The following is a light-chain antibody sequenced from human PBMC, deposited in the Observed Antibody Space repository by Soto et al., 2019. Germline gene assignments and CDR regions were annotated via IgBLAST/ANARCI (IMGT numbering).Light chain of an antibody. CDR3: QHRSSWPLT. Sequence: EIVLTQSPATLSLSPGERATLSCRASQSVRSYLGWYQQKPGQAPRLLIYDTSNRATGIPARFSGSGSGTDYTLTISSLEPEDLAVYYCQHRSSWPLTFGGGTKVEIK. CDR1: QSVRSY. CDR2: DTS. J-gene: IGKJ4*01. V-gene: IGKV3-11*01.